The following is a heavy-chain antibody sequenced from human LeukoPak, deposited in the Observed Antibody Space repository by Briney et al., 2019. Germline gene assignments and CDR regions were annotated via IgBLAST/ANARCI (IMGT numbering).Heavy chain of an antibody. CDR3: ARQHDFWSGYFDIDY. CDR2: IYPGDSDT. D-gene: IGHD3-3*01. J-gene: IGHJ4*02. V-gene: IGHV5-51*01. CDR1: GYSFTSYW. Sequence: GESLKISFKGSGYSFTSYWIGWVRQMPGKGLEWMGIIYPGDSDTRYSPSFQGQVTISADKSISTAYLQWSSLKASDTAMYYCARQHDFWSGYFDIDYWGQGTLVTVSS.